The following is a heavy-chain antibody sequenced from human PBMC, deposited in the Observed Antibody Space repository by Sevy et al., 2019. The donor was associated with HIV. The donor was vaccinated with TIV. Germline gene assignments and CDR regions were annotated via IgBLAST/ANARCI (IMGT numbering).Heavy chain of an antibody. V-gene: IGHV4-34*01. Sequence: SETLSLTCAVYGGSFSGFYWSWIRQPPGKGLEWIGEINHSGGTNYNPSLKSRVTISVDTSKNQFSLKLNSVTAADTGVYYCARHCTGSSCSHAFDIWGQGTMVTVSS. D-gene: IGHD2-15*01. CDR3: ARHCTGSSCSHAFDI. J-gene: IGHJ3*02. CDR2: INHSGGT. CDR1: GGSFSGFY.